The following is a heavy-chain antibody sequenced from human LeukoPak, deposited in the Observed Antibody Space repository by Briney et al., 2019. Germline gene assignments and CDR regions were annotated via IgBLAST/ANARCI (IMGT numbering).Heavy chain of an antibody. CDR2: ISSSGSSI. V-gene: IGHV3-48*03. J-gene: IGHJ4*02. D-gene: IGHD2-2*01. Sequence: PGGSLRLSCAASGFTFSSYEMNWVRQAPGKGLEWVSYISSSGSSIYYADSVKGRFTISRDNAKNSLYLQMNSLRAEDTAVYYCASKPCTSCPRSWGQGTLVTVSS. CDR3: ASKPCTSCPRS. CDR1: GFTFSSYE.